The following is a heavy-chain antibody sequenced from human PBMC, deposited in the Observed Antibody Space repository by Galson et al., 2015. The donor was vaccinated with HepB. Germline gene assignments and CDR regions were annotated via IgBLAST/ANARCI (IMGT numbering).Heavy chain of an antibody. D-gene: IGHD4-23*01. J-gene: IGHJ3*02. CDR2: IYPGDSDT. V-gene: IGHV5-51*03. CDR3: ARDGTTITLIDYGGNSRVGAFDI. Sequence: QSGAEVKKPGESLKISCKGSGYSFTSYWIGWVRQMPGKGLEWMGIIYPGDSDTRYSPSFQGQVTISADKSISTAYLQWSSLKASDTAMYYCARDGTTITLIDYGGNSRVGAFDIWGQGTMVTVSS. CDR1: GYSFTSYW.